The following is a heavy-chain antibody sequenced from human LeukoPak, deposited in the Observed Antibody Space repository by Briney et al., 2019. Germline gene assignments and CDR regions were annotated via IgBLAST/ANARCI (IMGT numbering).Heavy chain of an antibody. CDR2: ISVRSNYI. Sequence: GGSLRLSCAASGYTFSSYSINWVRQAAGKGLEWVSSISVRSNYIYYADSVRGRFRISRDDARDSLYLQMNSLRAEDTAVYYCVRLRRNSDTSGFYYYYDFWGQGTLVTVSS. V-gene: IGHV3-21*01. CDR1: GYTFSSYS. J-gene: IGHJ4*02. CDR3: VRLRRNSDTSGFYYYYDF. D-gene: IGHD3-22*01.